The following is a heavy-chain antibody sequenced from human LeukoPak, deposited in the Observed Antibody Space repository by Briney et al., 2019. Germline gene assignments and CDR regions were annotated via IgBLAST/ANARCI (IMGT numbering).Heavy chain of an antibody. CDR2: TYHTGST. V-gene: IGHV4-59*02. Sequence: SETLSLTCSVSGGPVTEYYWSWIRQPPGKGLEWIGYTYHTGSTNYSPSLKSRVTMSVDASRNQFSLKLVSVTAADTAVYYCARDRGRTGYYYLDSWGQGILVTVSS. CDR3: ARDRGRTGYYYLDS. J-gene: IGHJ4*02. D-gene: IGHD1-26*01. CDR1: GGPVTEYY.